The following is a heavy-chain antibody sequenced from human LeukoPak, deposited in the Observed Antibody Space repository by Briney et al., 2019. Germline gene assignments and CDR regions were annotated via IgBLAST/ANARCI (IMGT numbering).Heavy chain of an antibody. Sequence: GGSLSLSCTASGFTRISYAMRWVRQAPGKGLEWVSAISGSGSSTYFADSVKGRFTLSRDNSKNTLYLQMNSLRAEDTAVYYCASPRRGWELKYFWGQGTLVTVSS. D-gene: IGHD1-26*01. CDR2: ISGSGSST. V-gene: IGHV3-23*01. J-gene: IGHJ4*02. CDR3: ASPRRGWELKYF. CDR1: GFTRISYA.